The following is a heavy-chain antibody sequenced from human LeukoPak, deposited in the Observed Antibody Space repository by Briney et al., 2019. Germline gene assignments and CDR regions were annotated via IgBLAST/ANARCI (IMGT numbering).Heavy chain of an antibody. D-gene: IGHD1-14*01. V-gene: IGHV1-2*02. J-gene: IGHJ5*02. CDR1: GYTFTGYY. CDR2: INPNSGGT. Sequence: ASVKVSCKASGYTFTGYYMHWVRQAPGQGLEWMGWINPNSGGTNYAQKFQGRVTMTRDTSISTAYMELSRLRSDDTAVYYCARVESPTGPLDPWGQGTPVTVSS. CDR3: ARVESPTGPLDP.